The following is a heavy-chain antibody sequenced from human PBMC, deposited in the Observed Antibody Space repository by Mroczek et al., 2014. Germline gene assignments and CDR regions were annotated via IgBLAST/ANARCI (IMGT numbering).Heavy chain of an antibody. V-gene: IGHV3-30*18. CDR2: ISYDGSNK. CDR3: AKAYSYGNRGVYFDY. J-gene: IGHJ4*02. D-gene: IGHD5-18*01. CDR1: GFTFSSYG. Sequence: QVQLVESGGGVVQPGRSLRLSCAASGFTFSSYGMHWVRQAPGKGLEWVAVISYDGSNKYYADSVKGRFTISRDNSKNTLYLQMNSLRAEDTAVYYCAKAYSYGNRGVYFDYWGQGTLVTVSS.